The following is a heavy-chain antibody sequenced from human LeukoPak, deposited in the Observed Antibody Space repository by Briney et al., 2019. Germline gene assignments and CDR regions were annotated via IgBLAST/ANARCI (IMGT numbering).Heavy chain of an antibody. J-gene: IGHJ3*02. CDR3: ARVRQDWGSSDAFDI. V-gene: IGHV4-59*08. D-gene: IGHD7-27*01. CDR1: GGSISSYY. Sequence: SETLSLTCTVSGGSISSYYWSWIRQPPGKGLEWIGYIHYSGSTDYKPSLKSRVTISVDTSKNQFSLKLSSMTAADTAVYYCARVRQDWGSSDAFDIWGQGTMVTVSS. CDR2: IHYSGST.